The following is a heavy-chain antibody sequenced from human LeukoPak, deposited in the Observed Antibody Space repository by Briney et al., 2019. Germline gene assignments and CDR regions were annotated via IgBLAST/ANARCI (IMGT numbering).Heavy chain of an antibody. Sequence: SETLSLTCAVYGGSFSGYYWSWIRQPPGKGLEWIGEINHSGCTNYNPSLKSRVTISVDTSKKQFSLKLSSVTAADTAVYYCARVVVVVPAAILTYYYYGMDVWGQGTTVTVSS. CDR3: ARVVVVVPAAILTYYYYGMDV. D-gene: IGHD2-2*02. V-gene: IGHV4-34*01. CDR2: INHSGCT. CDR1: GGSFSGYY. J-gene: IGHJ6*02.